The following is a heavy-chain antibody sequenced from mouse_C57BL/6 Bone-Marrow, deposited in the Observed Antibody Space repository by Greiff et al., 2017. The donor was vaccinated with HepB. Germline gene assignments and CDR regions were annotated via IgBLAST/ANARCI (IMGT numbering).Heavy chain of an antibody. V-gene: IGHV5-4*03. CDR1: GFTFSSYA. CDR3: GRVGSIGLMAWFAY. CDR2: ISDGGSYT. D-gene: IGHD2-14*01. J-gene: IGHJ3*01. Sequence: EVKLMESGGGLVKPGGSLKLSCAASGFTFSSYAMSWVRQTPEKRLEWVATISDGGSYTYYPDNVEGRFTISRDNAKNNLYLQMSHLKSEETAMYYCGRVGSIGLMAWFAYWGQGTLVTVSA.